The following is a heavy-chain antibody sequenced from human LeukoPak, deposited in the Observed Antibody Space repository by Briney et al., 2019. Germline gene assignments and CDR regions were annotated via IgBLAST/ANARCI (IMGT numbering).Heavy chain of an antibody. D-gene: IGHD3-16*01. CDR2: IYYSGST. CDR1: GGSISSSSYY. Sequence: KASETLSLTCTVSGGSISSSSYYWGWIRQPPGKGLEWIGSIYYSGSTYYNPSLKSRVTISVDTSKNQFSLKLSSVTAADTAVYYCATPDRGGDYWGQGTLVTVSS. J-gene: IGHJ4*02. CDR3: ATPDRGGDY. V-gene: IGHV4-39*01.